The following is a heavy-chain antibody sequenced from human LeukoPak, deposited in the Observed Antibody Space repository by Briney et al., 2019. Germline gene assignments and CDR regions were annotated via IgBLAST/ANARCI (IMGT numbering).Heavy chain of an antibody. CDR2: IQYDGSNK. V-gene: IGHV3-30*02. J-gene: IGHJ4*02. D-gene: IGHD6-13*01. CDR1: GFIFSNYG. CDR3: AKDSSSWYFDY. Sequence: GGSLRLSCAASGFIFSNYGMHWVRQAPGKGLQWVAFIQYDGSNKYYADSVKGRFTISRDNSRNTVFLQMNSLRAEDTAVYYCAKDSSSWYFDYWGQGTLVTVSS.